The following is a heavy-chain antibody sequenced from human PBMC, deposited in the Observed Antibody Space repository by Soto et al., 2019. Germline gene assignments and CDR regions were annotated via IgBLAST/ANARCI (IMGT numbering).Heavy chain of an antibody. Sequence: EVQLVESGGGLVQPGGSLRLSCAASGFTFSNHWMHWVRQAPGRGLVWVSRINSDGSSTNYADSVKGRFTISRDNAKNTLYLQMNSLRAEDTAVYYCARRNAAAGLDYWGQGTLVTVSS. V-gene: IGHV3-74*01. J-gene: IGHJ4*02. CDR3: ARRNAAAGLDY. CDR1: GFTFSNHW. CDR2: INSDGSST. D-gene: IGHD6-13*01.